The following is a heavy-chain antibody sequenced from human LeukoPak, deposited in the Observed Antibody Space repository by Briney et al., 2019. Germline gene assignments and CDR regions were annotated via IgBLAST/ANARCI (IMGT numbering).Heavy chain of an antibody. D-gene: IGHD1-26*01. J-gene: IGHJ4*02. CDR2: IYYSGST. CDR1: GGSISSYY. V-gene: IGHV4-59*03. Sequence: PSETLTLTCTVSGGSISSYYWSWIRQPPGKGLEWIGYIYYSGSTNYTPSLKSRVTLSLDTTKNQFSLKLSAGTAPETAVCNSAGQIEVLGATFFDYWGQGTLVTVSS. CDR3: AGQIEVLGATFFDY.